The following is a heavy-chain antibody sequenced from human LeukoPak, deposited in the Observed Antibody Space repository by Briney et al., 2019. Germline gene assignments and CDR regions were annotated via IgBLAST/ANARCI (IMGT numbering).Heavy chain of an antibody. V-gene: IGHV3-49*04. CDR2: IRSKAYGGTT. J-gene: IGHJ6*04. CDR1: GFTFGDYA. Sequence: GRSLRLSCTASGFTFGDYAMSWVRQAPGKGLEGVGFIRSKAYGGTTEYAASVKGRFTISRDDSKSIAYLQMNSLKTEDTAVYYCTSCSSGCDYYGMDVWGKGTTVTVSS. CDR3: TSCSSGCDYYGMDV. D-gene: IGHD6-19*01.